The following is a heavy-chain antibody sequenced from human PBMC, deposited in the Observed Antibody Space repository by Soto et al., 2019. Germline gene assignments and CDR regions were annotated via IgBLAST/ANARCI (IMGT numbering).Heavy chain of an antibody. D-gene: IGHD3-3*01. CDR3: ARKGVAFDY. CDR2: ISTTSSSI. V-gene: IGHV3-48*02. J-gene: IGHJ4*02. Sequence: ALRLSCAASGFTFSSYSMNWVRQAPGKGLEWISYISTTSSSIYYADSVKGRFTISRDNAKNSLFLQMNSLRDEDTAVYYCARKGVAFDYWGQGALVTVSS. CDR1: GFTFSSYS.